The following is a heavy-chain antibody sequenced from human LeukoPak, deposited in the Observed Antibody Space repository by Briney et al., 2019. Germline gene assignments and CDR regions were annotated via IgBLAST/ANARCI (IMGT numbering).Heavy chain of an antibody. CDR3: AKQMMERQQYYYMDV. CDR2: ISGSGGST. V-gene: IGHV3-23*01. Sequence: PGGSLRLSCAASGFTFSSYAMSWVRQAPGKGLERVSAISGSGGSTYYAGSVKGRLTISRDNSKNTLYLQMNSLRGEDTAVYYCAKQMMERQQYYYMDVWGKGTSVTVSS. J-gene: IGHJ6*03. D-gene: IGHD6-13*01. CDR1: GFTFSSYA.